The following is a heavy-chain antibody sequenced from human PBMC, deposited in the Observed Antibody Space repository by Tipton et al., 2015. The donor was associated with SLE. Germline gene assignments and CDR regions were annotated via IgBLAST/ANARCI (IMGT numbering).Heavy chain of an antibody. CDR2: IRYDGSNK. CDR1: GFTFSSYG. D-gene: IGHD6-13*01. J-gene: IGHJ4*02. V-gene: IGHV3-30*02. CDR3: AKAGIAAYDYFDY. Sequence: SLRLSCAASGFTFSSYGMHWVRQAPGKGLEWVAFIRYDGSNKYYADSVKGRFTISRDNSKNTLYLQMNSLRAEDTAVYYCAKAGIAAYDYFDYWGQGTLVTASP.